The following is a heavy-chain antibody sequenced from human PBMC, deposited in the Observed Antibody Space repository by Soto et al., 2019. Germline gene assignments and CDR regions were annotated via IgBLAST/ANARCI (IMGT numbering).Heavy chain of an antibody. CDR3: ARDWKQLVGTRTYYYYGMDV. J-gene: IGHJ6*02. V-gene: IGHV1-46*01. CDR1: GYTFTSYY. Sequence: QVQLVQSGAEVKKPGASVKVSCKASGYTFTSYYMHWVRQAPGQGLEWMGIINPSGGSTSYAQKFQGRVTMTRDTSTSTVYMELSSLRSEDTAVYYCARDWKQLVGTRTYYYYGMDVWGQGTTVTVSS. CDR2: INPSGGST. D-gene: IGHD6-6*01.